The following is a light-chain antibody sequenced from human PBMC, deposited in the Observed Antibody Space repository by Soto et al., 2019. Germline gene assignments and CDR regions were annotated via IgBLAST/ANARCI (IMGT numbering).Light chain of an antibody. CDR1: QSVSSSY. V-gene: IGKV3-20*01. J-gene: IGKJ1*01. CDR3: HQYGSSSWT. Sequence: EIVLTQSPGTLSLSPGERATLSCRASQSVSSSYLAWYQQKPGQAPRLLIYGASSRATGIPDRFSGSGSGTDFTLTISRLEPEYFAVYYCHQYGSSSWTFGQGTKVEIK. CDR2: GAS.